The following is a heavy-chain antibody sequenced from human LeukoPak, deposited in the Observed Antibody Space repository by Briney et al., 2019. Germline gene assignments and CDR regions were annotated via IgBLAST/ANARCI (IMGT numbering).Heavy chain of an antibody. V-gene: IGHV3-15*07. CDR1: GLTVSNVW. CDR2: IKSKKDGVTT. D-gene: IGHD3-22*01. J-gene: IGHJ4*02. CDR3: TQGSGFYYDY. Sequence: GGSLRLSCAVSGLTVSNVWMNWARQAPGKGLEWVGRIKSKKDGVTTEFAAPVRGRFTISRDDSQNTLYLQMNSLTSDDTAVYYCTQGSGFYYDYWGQGTLVTVSS.